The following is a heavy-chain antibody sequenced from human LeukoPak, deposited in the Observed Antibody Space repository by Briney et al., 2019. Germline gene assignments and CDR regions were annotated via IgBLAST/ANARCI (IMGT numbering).Heavy chain of an antibody. V-gene: IGHV3-21*01. J-gene: IGHJ1*01. D-gene: IGHD6-13*01. CDR1: GFTFGSYS. CDR2: ISSSSSYI. Sequence: PGGSLRLSCAASGFTFGSYSMNWVRQAPGKGLEWVSSISSSSSYIYYADSMKGRFTISRDNAKNSLYLQMNSLRAEDTAVYYCASGTSSRWGFFQHWGQGTLVTVSS. CDR3: ASGTSSRWGFFQH.